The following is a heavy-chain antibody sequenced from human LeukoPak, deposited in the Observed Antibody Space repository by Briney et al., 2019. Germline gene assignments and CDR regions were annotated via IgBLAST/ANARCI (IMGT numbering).Heavy chain of an antibody. Sequence: GSVRVSCKASGYSFSSYGLSWVRPAPGQGLEWMGWVCGNNGNTNYAQKLQGRVTMTTDTSTSTAYMELRSLRSDDTAVYYCAKVGGGSWSKDAFDIWGQGTMVTVSS. CDR1: GYSFSSYG. V-gene: IGHV1-18*01. CDR3: AKVGGGSWSKDAFDI. CDR2: VCGNNGNT. D-gene: IGHD2-15*01. J-gene: IGHJ3*02.